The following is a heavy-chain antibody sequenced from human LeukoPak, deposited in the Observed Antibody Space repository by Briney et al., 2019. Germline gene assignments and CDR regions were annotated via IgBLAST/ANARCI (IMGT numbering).Heavy chain of an antibody. D-gene: IGHD1-1*01. J-gene: IGHJ3*02. V-gene: IGHV6-1*01. Sequence: SQTLSLTCAISGDSVSRKSAAWYWIRQSPSRGLEWLGRSYYRSKWYDDYAVSLKGRITINPGTSKNQFSLHLNAVTPEDTAVYYCARGAVGQHESKGDVFDIWGQGTMVTVSS. CDR3: ARGAVGQHESKGDVFDI. CDR2: SYYRSKWYD. CDR1: GDSVSRKSAA.